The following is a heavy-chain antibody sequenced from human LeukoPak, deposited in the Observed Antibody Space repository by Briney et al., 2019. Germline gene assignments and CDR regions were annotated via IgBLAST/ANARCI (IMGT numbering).Heavy chain of an antibody. CDR1: GFTFSSYA. Sequence: GGSLRLSCAASGFTFSSYAMHWVRQAPGKGLEWVAVISYDGSNKYYADSVKGRFTISRDNSKNTLYLQMNSLRAEDTAVYYRARDHFNYCSSTSCPTDYWGQGTLVTVSS. CDR3: ARDHFNYCSSTSCPTDY. CDR2: ISYDGSNK. V-gene: IGHV3-30-3*01. D-gene: IGHD2-2*01. J-gene: IGHJ4*02.